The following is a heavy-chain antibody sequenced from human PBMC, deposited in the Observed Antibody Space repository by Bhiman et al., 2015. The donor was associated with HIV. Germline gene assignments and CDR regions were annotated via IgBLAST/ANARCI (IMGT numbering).Heavy chain of an antibody. CDR1: GFIVSSNY. J-gene: IGHJ6*03. CDR2: IYSGGNT. Sequence: EVQLVESGGGLVQPGGSLGLSCAASGFIVSSNYMSWVRQAPGKGLEWVSVIYSGGNTYYADSVKGRFTISRDSSRNTLYLQMNSLRAEDTAVYYYYYMDVWGKGTTVTVSS. V-gene: IGHV3-53*01. CDR3: YYMDV.